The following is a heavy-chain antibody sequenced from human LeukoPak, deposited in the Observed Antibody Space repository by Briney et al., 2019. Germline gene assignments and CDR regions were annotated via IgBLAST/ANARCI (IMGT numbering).Heavy chain of an antibody. J-gene: IGHJ3*02. D-gene: IGHD1-26*01. CDR3: ARDLSPIVGATSAFDI. V-gene: IGHV3-11*04. CDR1: GFTFSDYY. Sequence: PGGSLRLSCAASGFTFSDYYMSWIRQAPGKGLKWVSYISSSGGTIYYADSVKGRFTISRDNAKNSLYLQMNSLRAEDTAVYYCARDLSPIVGATSAFDIWGQGTMVTVSS. CDR2: ISSSGGTI.